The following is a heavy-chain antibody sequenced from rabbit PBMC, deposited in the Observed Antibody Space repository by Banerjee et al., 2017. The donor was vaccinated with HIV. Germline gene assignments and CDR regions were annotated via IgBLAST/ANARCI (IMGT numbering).Heavy chain of an antibody. V-gene: IGHV1S45*01. D-gene: IGHD4-2*01. CDR2: IYTGSSGNT. Sequence: EESGGDLVKPEGSLTLTCKASGFDFSGSYWICWVRQAPGKRPEWIACIYTGSSGNTDYATWAKGRFTISETSSTTVTLQMTSLTGADTATYFCARDGAGAILYFNLWGPGTLVTVS. J-gene: IGHJ4*01. CDR3: ARDGAGAILYFNL. CDR1: GFDFSGSYW.